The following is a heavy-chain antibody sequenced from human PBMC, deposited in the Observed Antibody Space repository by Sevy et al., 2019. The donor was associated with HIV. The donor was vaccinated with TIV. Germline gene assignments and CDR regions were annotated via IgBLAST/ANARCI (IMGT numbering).Heavy chain of an antibody. V-gene: IGHV1-69*13. CDR1: GGTFSSYA. D-gene: IGHD2-15*01. CDR3: ARDRSYSGRGTLVAAHSDY. J-gene: IGHJ4*02. CDR2: IIPIFGTA. Sequence: ASVKVSCKASGGTFSSYAISWVRQAPGQGLEWMGGIIPIFGTANYAQTFQGRVTITADESTGTAYMELSSLRSEDTAVYYCARDRSYSGRGTLVAAHSDYWGQGTLVTVSS.